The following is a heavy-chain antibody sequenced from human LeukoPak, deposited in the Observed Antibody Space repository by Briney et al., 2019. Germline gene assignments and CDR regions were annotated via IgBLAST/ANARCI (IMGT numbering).Heavy chain of an antibody. CDR1: GFTFSSYA. V-gene: IGHV3-23*01. CDR3: AKGVWLRFYYFDY. D-gene: IGHD5-12*01. J-gene: IGHJ4*02. CDR2: ISGSGGST. Sequence: GGSLRLSCAASGFTFSSYAMSWVRQAPGKGLEWVSAISGSGGSTYYADSVKGRFTISRDNSKNTLYLQMNSLRVEDTAVYYCAKGVWLRFYYFDYWGQGTLVTVSS.